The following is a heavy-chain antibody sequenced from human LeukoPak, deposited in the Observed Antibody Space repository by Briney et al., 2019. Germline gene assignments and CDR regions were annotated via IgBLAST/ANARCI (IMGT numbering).Heavy chain of an antibody. D-gene: IGHD2-21*02. J-gene: IGHJ3*02. CDR1: EYTFTAYY. V-gene: IGHV1-2*02. Sequence: GASVKVSCKASEYTFTAYYIHWVRQAHGQGLEWMGWINPNSGGTTYAQKFQGRVTMTRDTSISTAYMELSRLTSDDTAVYYCAREGGYCGGDCYKAPTAFDIWGQGAMVTVSS. CDR2: INPNSGGT. CDR3: AREGGYCGGDCYKAPTAFDI.